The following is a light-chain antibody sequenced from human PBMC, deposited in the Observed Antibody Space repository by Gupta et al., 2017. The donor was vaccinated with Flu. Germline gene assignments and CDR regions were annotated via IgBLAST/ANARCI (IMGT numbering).Light chain of an antibody. CDR1: SDKIGSES. CDR2: SNN. Sequence: ATISCSGNSDKIGSESVNWFQQDPGTAPKLLIYSNNKRPSGVPERFSGSRSGTSASLAISGLQAEDEADYYCSAWHGSLSGSVFGTGTKLTVL. J-gene: IGLJ1*01. V-gene: IGLV1-44*01. CDR3: SAWHGSLSGSV.